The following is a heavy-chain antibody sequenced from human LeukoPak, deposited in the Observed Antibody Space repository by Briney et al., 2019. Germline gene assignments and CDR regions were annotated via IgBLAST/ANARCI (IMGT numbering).Heavy chain of an antibody. Sequence: GGSLRLSCAASGFTFSTYWMSWVRQAPGKGLEWVAVISYDGSNKYYADSVKGRFTISRDNSKNTLYLQMNSLRAEDTAVYYCARFVTDYWGQGTLVTVSS. V-gene: IGHV3-30*03. CDR2: ISYDGSNK. CDR3: ARFVTDY. J-gene: IGHJ4*02. CDR1: GFTFSTYW.